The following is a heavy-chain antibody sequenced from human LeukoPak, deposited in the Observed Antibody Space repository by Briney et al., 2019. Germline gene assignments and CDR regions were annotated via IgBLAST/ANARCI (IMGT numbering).Heavy chain of an antibody. D-gene: IGHD3-10*01. V-gene: IGHV3-53*01. J-gene: IGHJ4*02. CDR1: GFTVSSNY. CDR3: TTSWPKVREGDQ. Sequence: GGSLRLSCAASGFTVSSNYMSWVRQAPGKGLEWVSVIYSGGSTYYADSVKGRFTISRDNSKNTLYLQMNSLRAEDTAVYYCTTSWPKVREGDQWGQGTLVTVSS. CDR2: IYSGGST.